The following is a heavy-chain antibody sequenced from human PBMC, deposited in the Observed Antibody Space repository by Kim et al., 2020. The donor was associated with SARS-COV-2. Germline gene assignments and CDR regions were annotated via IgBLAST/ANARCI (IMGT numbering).Heavy chain of an antibody. Sequence: ASVKVSCKASGYTFTSYGISWVRQAPGQGLEWMGWISAYNGNTNYAQKLQGRVTMTTDTSTSTAYMELRSLRSDDTAVYYCARDIVVVVAAKWASHYYGMDVWGQGTTVTVSS. CDR3: ARDIVVVVAAKWASHYYGMDV. D-gene: IGHD2-15*01. CDR2: ISAYNGNT. J-gene: IGHJ6*02. CDR1: GYTFTSYG. V-gene: IGHV1-18*01.